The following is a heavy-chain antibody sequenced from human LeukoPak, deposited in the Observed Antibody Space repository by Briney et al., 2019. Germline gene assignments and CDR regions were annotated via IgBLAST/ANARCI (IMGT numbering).Heavy chain of an antibody. CDR1: GFTFSSYR. CDR2: ISSSSNSI. CDR3: TRNQEGDY. Sequence: GGSLRLSCAASGFTFSSYRMNWGRQAPGEGLEWVSFISSSSNSIYYADSVKGRFTISRDNAKNSLYLQMNSLRAEDTAVYYCTRNQEGDYWGQGTLVTVSS. J-gene: IGHJ4*02. V-gene: IGHV3-21*01.